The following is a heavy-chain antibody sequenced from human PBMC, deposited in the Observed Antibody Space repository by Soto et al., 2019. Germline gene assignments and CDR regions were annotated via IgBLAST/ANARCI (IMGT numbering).Heavy chain of an antibody. Sequence: ASVKVSCKASGYTFTGYYMHWLLQAPGQGLEWMGWINPNSGGTNYAQKFQGRVTMTRDTSISTAYMELSRLRSDDTAVYYCARDPLIAAAGLYYYYGMDVWGQGTTVTVSS. CDR1: GYTFTGYY. D-gene: IGHD6-13*01. CDR2: INPNSGGT. J-gene: IGHJ6*02. V-gene: IGHV1-2*02. CDR3: ARDPLIAAAGLYYYYGMDV.